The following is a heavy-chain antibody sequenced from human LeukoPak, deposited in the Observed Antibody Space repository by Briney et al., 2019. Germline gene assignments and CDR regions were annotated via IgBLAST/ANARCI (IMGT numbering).Heavy chain of an antibody. D-gene: IGHD1-1*01. J-gene: IGHJ4*02. V-gene: IGHV3-30*18. CDR1: GFTFSSYG. CDR2: ILYDGSNT. CDR3: AKGGNWNGLNYFDY. Sequence: PGGSLRLSCAASGFTFSSYGMHWVRQAPGKGLEWVALILYDGSNTYYADSVKGRFTISRDNSKNTLYLQMNSLRAEDTAVYYCAKGGNWNGLNYFDYWGQGTLVTVSS.